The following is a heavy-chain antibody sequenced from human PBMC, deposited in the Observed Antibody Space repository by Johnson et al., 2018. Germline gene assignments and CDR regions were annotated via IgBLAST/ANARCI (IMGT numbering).Heavy chain of an antibody. J-gene: IGHJ6*02. CDR3: ASRGYSSGRYPGAGMDV. V-gene: IGHV1-69*12. CDR1: GGTFSSYA. D-gene: IGHD6-19*01. CDR2: IIPIFGTA. Sequence: QVQLVQSGAEVKKPGSSVKVSCKASGGTFSSYAISWVRQAPGQGLEWMGGIIPIFGTANYAQKFQGRVTITADESTSTAYMELSSLRSEETAVYYCASRGYSSGRYPGAGMDVWGQGTTVTVSS.